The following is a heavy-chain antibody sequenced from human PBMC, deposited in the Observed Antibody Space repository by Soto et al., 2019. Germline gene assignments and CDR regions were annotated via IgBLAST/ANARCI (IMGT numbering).Heavy chain of an antibody. Sequence: GGSLRLSCAASGFTFSSCAMSWVRQAPGKGLEWVSGIGGSGDDTEYTDSVKGRFTISSDNSKNTLYLQMNSLRAEDTAVYYCTRESGLEVIRRSFSNYYYYYGMDVWGQGTTVTVSS. D-gene: IGHD2-21*01. J-gene: IGHJ6*02. CDR3: TRESGLEVIRRSFSNYYYYYGMDV. CDR2: IGGSGDDT. CDR1: GFTFSSCA. V-gene: IGHV3-23*01.